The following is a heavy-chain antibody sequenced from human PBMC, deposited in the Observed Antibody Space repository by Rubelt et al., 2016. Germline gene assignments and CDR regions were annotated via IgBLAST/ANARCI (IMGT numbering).Heavy chain of an antibody. Sequence: GGSLRLSCAASGFTFNSHGMHWVRQAPGKGLEWVAFIRYDGSNKYYPNSVKGRFTIARDNSKNTLYLQMNSLRAEDTALYYCAKNSRRELPVDPWGQGTLVTVSS. D-gene: IGHD1-7*01. V-gene: IGHV3-30*02. CDR1: GFTFNSHG. CDR3: AKNSRRELPVDP. J-gene: IGHJ5*02. CDR2: IRYDGSNK.